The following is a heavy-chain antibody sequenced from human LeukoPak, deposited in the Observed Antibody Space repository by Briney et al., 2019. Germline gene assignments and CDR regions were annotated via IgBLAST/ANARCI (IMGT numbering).Heavy chain of an antibody. Sequence: QSGGSLRLSCAASGFTFSSHGMSWVRQAPGKGLEWVSAISGSGGSSFYADSVKGRFTISRDNSKNTLYLQMNSLRAEDTAVYYCARRSGIAVAGAFDYWGQGTLVTVSS. CDR3: ARRSGIAVAGAFDY. J-gene: IGHJ4*02. V-gene: IGHV3-23*01. D-gene: IGHD6-19*01. CDR1: GFTFSSHG. CDR2: ISGSGGSS.